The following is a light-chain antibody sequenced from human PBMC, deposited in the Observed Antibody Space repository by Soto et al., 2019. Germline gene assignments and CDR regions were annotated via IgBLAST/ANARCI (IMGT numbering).Light chain of an antibody. Sequence: QSALTQPPSASGSPGQSVTISCSGTSSDVGAYNYVPWYQQHPGKAPRLLIYEVSQRPSGVPDRFSGSKSANTASLTVSGLQPEDEADYYCSSYAGTNNLLYVFGTGTKVTVL. CDR1: SSDVGAYNY. CDR3: SSYAGTNNLLYV. J-gene: IGLJ1*01. V-gene: IGLV2-8*01. CDR2: EVS.